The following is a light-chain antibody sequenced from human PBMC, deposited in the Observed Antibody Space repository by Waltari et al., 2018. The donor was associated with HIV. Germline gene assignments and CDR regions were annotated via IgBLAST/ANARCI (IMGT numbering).Light chain of an antibody. CDR3: EQSYNSPRT. CDR1: QSIRSN. V-gene: IGKV1-39*01. Sequence: DIQMTQSPSSLSASVGDSVTITSRSSQSIRSNLNWYQQKPGKAPKLLIYAASSLQSGVPSRFSGSGSGTDFTLTISSLQPEDFVTYHCEQSYNSPRTFGQGTKVEIK. CDR2: AAS. J-gene: IGKJ1*01.